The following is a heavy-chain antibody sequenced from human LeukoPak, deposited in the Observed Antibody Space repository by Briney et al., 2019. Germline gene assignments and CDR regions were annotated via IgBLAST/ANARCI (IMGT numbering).Heavy chain of an antibody. CDR3: ATYRQVLLPFES. D-gene: IGHD2-8*02. J-gene: IGHJ4*02. Sequence: GGSLRLSCEASGFTFSTFAMIWVRQPPGKGLEWVSSIFPSGGEIHYADSVRGRSTISRDNSKSTLSLQMNSLRAEDTAIYYCATYRQVLLPFESWGQGTLVTVSS. CDR2: IFPSGGEI. V-gene: IGHV3-23*01. CDR1: GFTFSTFA.